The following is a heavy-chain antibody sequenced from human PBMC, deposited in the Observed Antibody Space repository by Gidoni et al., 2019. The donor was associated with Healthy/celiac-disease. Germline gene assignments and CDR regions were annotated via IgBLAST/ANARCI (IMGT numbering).Heavy chain of an antibody. CDR1: GFTFSSYW. Sequence: EVQLVESGGGLVQPGGSLRLSCAASGFTFSSYWMSWVRQAPGKGLEWVANIKKDGSEKYYVDSGKGRFTISRDNAKNSLYLQMNSLRAEDTAVYYCARLGYCTGGVCYTSIDAFDIWGQGTMVTVSS. CDR2: IKKDGSEK. CDR3: ARLGYCTGGVCYTSIDAFDI. V-gene: IGHV3-7*01. J-gene: IGHJ3*02. D-gene: IGHD2-8*02.